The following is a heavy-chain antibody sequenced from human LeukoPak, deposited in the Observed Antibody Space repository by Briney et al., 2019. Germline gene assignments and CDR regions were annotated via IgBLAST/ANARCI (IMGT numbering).Heavy chain of an antibody. CDR3: AKDSLRITMIVVVTAPDY. V-gene: IGHV3-30*02. CDR1: GFTFSSYG. D-gene: IGHD3-22*01. J-gene: IGHJ4*02. CDR2: IRYDGSNK. Sequence: GGSLRLSCAASGFTFSSYGMHWVRQAPGKGLEWVAFIRYDGSNKYYADSVKGRFTISRDNSKNTLYLQMNSLRAEDTAVYYCAKDSLRITMIVVVTAPDYWGQGTLVAVSS.